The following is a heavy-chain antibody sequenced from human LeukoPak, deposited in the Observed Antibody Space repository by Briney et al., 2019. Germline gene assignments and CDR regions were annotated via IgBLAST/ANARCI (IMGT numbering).Heavy chain of an antibody. D-gene: IGHD3-10*01. V-gene: IGHV4-34*01. Sequence: PSETLSLTCAVYGVSFNNYYWSWIRQSPGQGLEWIGEIDHGGRITYNPSLKSRVNISMDRSKNQFSLKLTSVTAADTAVYYCASLYYYGSGSQSGDYWGQGTLVTVSS. CDR3: ASLYYYGSGSQSGDY. J-gene: IGHJ4*02. CDR2: IDHGGRI. CDR1: GVSFNNYY.